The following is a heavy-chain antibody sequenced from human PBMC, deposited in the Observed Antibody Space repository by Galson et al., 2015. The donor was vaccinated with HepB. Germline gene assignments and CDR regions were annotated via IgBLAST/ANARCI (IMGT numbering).Heavy chain of an antibody. V-gene: IGHV3-23*01. J-gene: IGHJ5*02. CDR1: GFTFSSYA. D-gene: IGHD2-15*01. Sequence: SLRLSCAASGFTFSSYAMSWVRQAPGRGLEWVSAISGSGVITYYGDPVKGRFTVSRDNSKNTLYLQMNSLRVEDTAVYYCTRQYCSGGRCYPGWFDPWGQGTLFTVSS. CDR2: ISGSGVIT. CDR3: TRQYCSGGRCYPGWFDP.